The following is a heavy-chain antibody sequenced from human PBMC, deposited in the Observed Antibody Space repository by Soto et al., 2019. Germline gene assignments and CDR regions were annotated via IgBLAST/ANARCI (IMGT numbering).Heavy chain of an antibody. J-gene: IGHJ6*02. CDR3: ARDIPVYYYDSSGKGLSMYYYYGMDV. CDR1: GFTVSSNY. Sequence: HPGGSLRLSCAASGFTVSSNYMSWVRQAPGKGLEWVSVIYSGGSTYYADSVKGRFTISRDNSKNTLYLQMNSLRAEDTAVYYCARDIPVYYYDSSGKGLSMYYYYGMDVWGQGTTVTVSS. D-gene: IGHD3-22*01. V-gene: IGHV3-53*01. CDR2: IYSGGST.